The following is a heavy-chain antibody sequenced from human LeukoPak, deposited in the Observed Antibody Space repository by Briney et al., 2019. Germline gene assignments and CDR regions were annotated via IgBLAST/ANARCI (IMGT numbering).Heavy chain of an antibody. D-gene: IGHD6-19*01. CDR2: IKPNSGGT. CDR1: GYTFTDYY. V-gene: IGHV1-2*02. J-gene: IGHJ5*02. CDR3: AREPVTGTLNFFDP. Sequence: ASVKVSCKASGYTFTDYYLHWVPQAPGQGLEWMGWIKPNSGGTNYAHKFQGRVTMTRDTSLNTAYMELNRLISDDTAVYYCAREPVTGTLNFFDPWGQGALVTVTS.